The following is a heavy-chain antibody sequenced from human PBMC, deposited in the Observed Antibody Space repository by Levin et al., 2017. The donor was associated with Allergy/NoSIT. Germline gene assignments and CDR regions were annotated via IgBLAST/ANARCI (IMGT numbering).Heavy chain of an antibody. CDR2: IYPNDADT. CDR3: ARGRDFSSSWYWGT. CDR1: GYTFTRYW. Sequence: AASVKVSCKASGYTFTRYWIAWVRQMPGKGLEWMGIIYPNDADTRYSPSFQGQVTISADKSISTAYLQWSSLKASDTAMYFCARGRDFSSSWYWGTWGQGTLVTVSS. V-gene: IGHV5-51*01. D-gene: IGHD6-13*01. J-gene: IGHJ5*02.